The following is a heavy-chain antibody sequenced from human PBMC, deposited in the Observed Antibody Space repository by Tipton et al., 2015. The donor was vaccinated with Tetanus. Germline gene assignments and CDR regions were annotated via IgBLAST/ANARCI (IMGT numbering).Heavy chain of an antibody. J-gene: IGHJ6*02. D-gene: IGHD6-19*01. Sequence: SLRLSCIVSSGSISSSNYHWGWIRQPPGKGLEWVANINPDGSQKYYVDSVKGRFTISRDNAKSYLYLQMNSLRPEDSALYYCVKDLGWLTGMDVWGQGTTVTVS. CDR3: VKDLGWLTGMDV. CDR1: SGSISSSNYH. V-gene: IGHV3-7*03. CDR2: INPDGSQK.